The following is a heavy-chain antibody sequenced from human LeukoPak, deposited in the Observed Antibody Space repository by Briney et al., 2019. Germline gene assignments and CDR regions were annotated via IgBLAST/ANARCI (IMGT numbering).Heavy chain of an antibody. J-gene: IGHJ6*03. CDR3: ARVPNYSNYPYYYYYYMDV. Sequence: SETLSVTCTVSGGSISSGDYYWSWIRQPPGKGLEWIGYIYYSGSTYYNPSLKSRVTISVDTSKNQFSLKLSSVTAADTAVYYCARVPNYSNYPYYYYYYMDVWGKGTTVTVSS. CDR2: IYYSGST. D-gene: IGHD4-11*01. V-gene: IGHV4-30-4*08. CDR1: GGSISSGDYY.